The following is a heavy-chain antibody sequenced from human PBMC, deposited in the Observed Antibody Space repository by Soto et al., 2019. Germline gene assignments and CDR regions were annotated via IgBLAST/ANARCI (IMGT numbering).Heavy chain of an antibody. Sequence: GGSLRLSCAASGFTFSSYAMSWVRQAPGKGLEWVSAISGSGGSTYYADSVKGRFTISRDNSKNTLYLQMNSLRAEDTAVYYCAKDCRAYYDSSGYRETDAFDIWGQGTMVTVSS. CDR2: ISGSGGST. J-gene: IGHJ3*02. V-gene: IGHV3-23*01. CDR1: GFTFSSYA. CDR3: AKDCRAYYDSSGYRETDAFDI. D-gene: IGHD3-22*01.